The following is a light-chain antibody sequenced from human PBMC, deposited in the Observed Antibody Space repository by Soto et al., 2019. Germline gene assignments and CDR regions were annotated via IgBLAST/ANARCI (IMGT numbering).Light chain of an antibody. J-gene: IGLJ3*02. CDR1: SSDIGGYNY. CDR3: TSYEGSNSLV. V-gene: IGLV2-8*01. CDR2: DVS. Sequence: QSALTQPPSASGSPGQSVTISCTGTSSDIGGYNYVSWYQQHPGKPPKVMIYDVSERPSGVPDRFSGSKSGNTASLTVSGLQAEDEADYYCTSYEGSNSLVFGGGTKLTVL.